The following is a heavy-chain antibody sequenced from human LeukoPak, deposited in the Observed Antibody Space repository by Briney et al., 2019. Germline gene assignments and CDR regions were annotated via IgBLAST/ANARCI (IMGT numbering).Heavy chain of an antibody. J-gene: IGHJ4*02. D-gene: IGHD6-19*01. CDR1: GGSFSGYY. CDR2: INHSGST. V-gene: IGHV4-34*01. CDR3: ARGRSPSGWYFIGSRVYYYFDY. Sequence: PSETLSLTCAVYGGSFSGYYWSWIRQPPGKGLEWIGEINHSGSTNYNPSLKSRVTISVDTSKNQFSLKLSSVTAADTAVYYCARGRSPSGWYFIGSRVYYYFDYWGQGTLVTVSS.